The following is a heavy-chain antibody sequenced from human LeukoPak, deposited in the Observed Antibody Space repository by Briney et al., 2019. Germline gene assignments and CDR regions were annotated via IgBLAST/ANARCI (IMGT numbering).Heavy chain of an antibody. D-gene: IGHD2-2*01. Sequence: PSETLSLTCTVSGGSISSYYWSWIRQPAGKGLEWIGRIYASGGTNYNPSLKSRLTISVDKSKNQFSLRLSSVTAADTAMYYCARSVGYCSSASCYVNWFDPWGQGTLVTVSS. J-gene: IGHJ5*02. CDR3: ARSVGYCSSASCYVNWFDP. V-gene: IGHV4-4*07. CDR2: IYASGGT. CDR1: GGSISSYY.